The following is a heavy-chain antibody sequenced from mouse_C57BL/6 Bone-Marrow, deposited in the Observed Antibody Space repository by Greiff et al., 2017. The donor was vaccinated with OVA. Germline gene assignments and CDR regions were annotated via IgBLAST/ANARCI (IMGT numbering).Heavy chain of an antibody. J-gene: IGHJ4*01. V-gene: IGHV6-3*01. CDR2: IRLKSDNYAT. D-gene: IGHD2-3*01. CDR3: TEGWLLYAMDY. Sequence: EVKLQESGGGLVQPGGSMKLSCVASGFTFSNYWMNWVRQSPEKGLEWVAQIRLKSDNYATHYAESVKGRFTISRDDSKSSVYLQMNNLRAEDTGIYYCTEGWLLYAMDYWSQGTSVTVSS. CDR1: GFTFSNYW.